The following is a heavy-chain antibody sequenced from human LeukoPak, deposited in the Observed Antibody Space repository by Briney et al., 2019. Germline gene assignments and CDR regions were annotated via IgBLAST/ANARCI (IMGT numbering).Heavy chain of an antibody. J-gene: IGHJ4*02. D-gene: IGHD6-19*01. V-gene: IGHV3-23*01. CDR3: AKDDVAVAGTHFDY. Sequence: GGLLRLTSTPTSFIFSSYAMRWVRRTPGKGMEWVSAISGSGGSTYYADSVKGRFTISRDNSKNTLYLQMNSLRAEDTAVYYCAKDDVAVAGTHFDYWGQGTLVTVSS. CDR1: SFIFSSYA. CDR2: ISGSGGST.